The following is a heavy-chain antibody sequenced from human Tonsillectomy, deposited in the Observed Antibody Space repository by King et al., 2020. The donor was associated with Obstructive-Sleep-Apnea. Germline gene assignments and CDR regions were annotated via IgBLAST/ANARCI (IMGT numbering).Heavy chain of an antibody. Sequence: EVQLVESGGGLVQPGRSLRLSCAASGFTFDDSAMHWVRQAPGKGLEWVSGISWNSGTIGYADSVKGRFTISRDNAKNFLYLQMNSLRAEDTALYYCAKDIGYYDSSGSYYYGMDVWGQGTTVTVSS. CDR2: ISWNSGTI. V-gene: IGHV3-9*01. J-gene: IGHJ6*02. CDR1: GFTFDDSA. CDR3: AKDIGYYDSSGSYYYGMDV. D-gene: IGHD3-22*01.